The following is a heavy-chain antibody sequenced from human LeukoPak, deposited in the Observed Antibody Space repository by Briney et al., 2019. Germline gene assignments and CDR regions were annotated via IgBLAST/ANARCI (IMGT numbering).Heavy chain of an antibody. CDR3: ARDSEYSSSWYFLAGGENYYYMDV. Sequence: GASVKVSCKASGYTFTSYGISWVRQAPGQGLEWVGWISAYNGNTNYAQKLQGRVTMTTDTSTSTAYMELRSLRSDDTAVYYCARDSEYSSSWYFLAGGENYYYMDVWGKGTTVTVSS. CDR1: GYTFTSYG. V-gene: IGHV1-18*01. J-gene: IGHJ6*03. CDR2: ISAYNGNT. D-gene: IGHD6-13*01.